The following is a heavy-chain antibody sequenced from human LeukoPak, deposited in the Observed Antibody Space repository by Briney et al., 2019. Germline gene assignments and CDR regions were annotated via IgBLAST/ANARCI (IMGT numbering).Heavy chain of an antibody. Sequence: PSETLSLTRAVYGGSFSGCYWSWIRQPPGKGLEWIGEINHSGSTNYNPSLKSRVTISVDTSKNQFSLKLSSVTAADTAVYYCARLPDYWGQGTLVTVSS. V-gene: IGHV4-34*01. CDR3: ARLPDY. J-gene: IGHJ4*02. CDR1: GGSFSGCY. CDR2: INHSGST.